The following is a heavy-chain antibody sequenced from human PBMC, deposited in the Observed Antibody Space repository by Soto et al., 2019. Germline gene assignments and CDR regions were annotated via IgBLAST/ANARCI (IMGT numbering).Heavy chain of an antibody. D-gene: IGHD6-6*01. CDR2: ISAYNGNT. Sequence: ASVKVSCKASGYTFTSYGISWVRQAPGQGLEFMGWISAYNGNTNYAQKLQGRVTMTTDTSTSTAYMELRSLRSDDTAVYYCARAVDGIAAHHYYYYGMDVWGQGTTVTVSS. CDR1: GYTFTSYG. J-gene: IGHJ6*02. CDR3: ARAVDGIAAHHYYYYGMDV. V-gene: IGHV1-18*04.